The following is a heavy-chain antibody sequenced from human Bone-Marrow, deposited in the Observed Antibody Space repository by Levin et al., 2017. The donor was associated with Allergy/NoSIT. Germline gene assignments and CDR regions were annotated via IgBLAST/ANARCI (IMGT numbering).Heavy chain of an antibody. CDR1: GGSISDHY. Sequence: PSETLSLTCTVSGGSISDHYWTWLRQSPGKRLEWLGYISDSGNTKDNPSLKSRLSLSVDTSKNQFSLKLNSVTAADTAVYFCARMKTDYDFQSGYFARRLDSWGQGTLVTVSS. CDR2: ISDSGNT. CDR3: ARMKTDYDFQSGYFARRLDS. V-gene: IGHV4-59*11. J-gene: IGHJ5*01. D-gene: IGHD3-3*01.